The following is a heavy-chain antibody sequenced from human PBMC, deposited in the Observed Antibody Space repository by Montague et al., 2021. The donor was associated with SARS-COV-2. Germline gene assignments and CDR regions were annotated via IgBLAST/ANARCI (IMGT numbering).Heavy chain of an antibody. CDR2: FYYAGGT. V-gene: IGHV4-39*01. Sequence: SETLSLTCTVSGGSVSRISSHWGWIRQPPGKGLEYIGSFYYAGGTQYNPSLKSRVTISVDTSHDQFSLKMNSVTAADTAVYFCARLYGSSFDYWGQGTLVTVSS. J-gene: IGHJ4*02. D-gene: IGHD4-17*01. CDR1: GGSVSRISSH. CDR3: ARLYGSSFDY.